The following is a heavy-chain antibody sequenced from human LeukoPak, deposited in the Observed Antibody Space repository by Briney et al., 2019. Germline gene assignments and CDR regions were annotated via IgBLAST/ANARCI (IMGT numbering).Heavy chain of an antibody. CDR1: GFTFSSYG. J-gene: IGHJ4*02. Sequence: GGSLRLSCAASGFTFSSYGMLWVRQAPGKGLEWMAVVSDDGSNKYYEDSVRGRFTISRDNSKNTLYLQMSSLRDEDTAVYYCAKPRLRGGYLFDYWGQGTLVTVSS. V-gene: IGHV3-30*18. CDR2: VSDDGSNK. CDR3: AKPRLRGGYLFDY. D-gene: IGHD5-12*01.